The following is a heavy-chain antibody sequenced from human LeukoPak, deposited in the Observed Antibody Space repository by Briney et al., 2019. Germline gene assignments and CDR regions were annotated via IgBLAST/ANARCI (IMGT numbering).Heavy chain of an antibody. Sequence: GGSLRLSCAASGLILSSYVMSWVRQAPGKGLEWVSTITVSGGRTYYADSVKGRFTISRDNSKNTLYLQMNSLRAEDTAVYYCARDRYYYDSSGYLFDYWGQGTLVTVSS. V-gene: IGHV3-23*01. J-gene: IGHJ4*02. D-gene: IGHD3-22*01. CDR2: ITVSGGRT. CDR1: GLILSSYV. CDR3: ARDRYYYDSSGYLFDY.